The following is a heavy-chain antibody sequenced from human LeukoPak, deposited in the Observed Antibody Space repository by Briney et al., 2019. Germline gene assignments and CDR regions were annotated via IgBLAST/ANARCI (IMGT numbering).Heavy chain of an antibody. Sequence: GGSLRLSCAASGFSVSSKYMSWVRQAPGKGLEWVSVIYSGGSTYYADSVRGRFTISRDNSKNTVDLQMNSLRAEDTAVYYCARDLVVVRALDYWGQGALVTVSS. CDR2: IYSGGST. J-gene: IGHJ4*02. V-gene: IGHV3-53*01. D-gene: IGHD2-2*01. CDR3: ARDLVVVRALDY. CDR1: GFSVSSKY.